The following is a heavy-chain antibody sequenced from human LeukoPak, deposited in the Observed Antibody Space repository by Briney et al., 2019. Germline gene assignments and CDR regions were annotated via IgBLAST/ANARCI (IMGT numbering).Heavy chain of an antibody. Sequence: GGSLRLSCAGSGFTFSGFSMHWVRQTPGRGLEYVSAINGAGDRTHYADSVKGRFSISRDNSKNTLYLQMGNLRGEDMALYFCARIGMENFYDLWGQGTLVTVSA. V-gene: IGHV3-64*02. J-gene: IGHJ5*02. D-gene: IGHD1-7*01. CDR3: ARIGMENFYDL. CDR1: GFTFSGFS. CDR2: INGAGDRT.